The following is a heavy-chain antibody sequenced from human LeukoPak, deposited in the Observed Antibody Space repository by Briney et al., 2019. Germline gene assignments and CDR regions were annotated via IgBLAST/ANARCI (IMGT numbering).Heavy chain of an antibody. V-gene: IGHV5-51*01. Sequence: GESLKISRKGSGYSFTSFWIAWVRQMPGKGLEWMGIIYPGDSDTRYSPSFEGQVTLSADKSISTAYLQWSSLKASDTAMYYCARGRYSGTYLSYFDYWAQGTLVTVSS. D-gene: IGHD1-26*01. J-gene: IGHJ4*02. CDR2: IYPGDSDT. CDR3: ARGRYSGTYLSYFDY. CDR1: GYSFTSFW.